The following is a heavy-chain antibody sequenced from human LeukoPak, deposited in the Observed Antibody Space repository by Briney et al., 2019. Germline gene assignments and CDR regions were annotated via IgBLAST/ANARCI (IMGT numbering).Heavy chain of an antibody. J-gene: IGHJ4*02. CDR3: ARGNSYTSPYYFDY. Sequence: GGSLRLSCAASGFTFNNYAMTWVRQAPGKGLEWVSTVRGGSGGRYYADSVKGRFTISRDNSENTLYLQMNSLRDEDTAVYFCARGNSYTSPYYFDYWGQGTLVTVSS. CDR1: GFTFNNYA. V-gene: IGHV3-23*01. D-gene: IGHD5-18*01. CDR2: VRGGSGGR.